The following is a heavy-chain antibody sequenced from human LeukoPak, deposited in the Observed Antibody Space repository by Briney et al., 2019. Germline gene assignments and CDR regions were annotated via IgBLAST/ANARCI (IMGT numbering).Heavy chain of an antibody. CDR3: ARGMVRGVIMANWFDP. D-gene: IGHD3-10*01. Sequence: SETLSLTCTVSGGSISSYYWSWIRQPPGKGLEWIGYIYYSGSTNYNPSLKSRVTISVDTSKNQFSLKLSSVTAADTAVYYCARGMVRGVIMANWFDPWGQGTLVTVSS. J-gene: IGHJ5*02. CDR1: GGSISSYY. V-gene: IGHV4-59*01. CDR2: IYYSGST.